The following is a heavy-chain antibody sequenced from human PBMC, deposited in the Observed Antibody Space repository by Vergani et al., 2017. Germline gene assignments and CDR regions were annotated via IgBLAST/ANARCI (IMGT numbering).Heavy chain of an antibody. D-gene: IGHD1-1*01. Sequence: QVQLVQSGAEVKKPGASVKVYCKVSGYTLTELSMHWVRQAPGKGLEWMGGFDPEDGETIYAQKFQGRVTMTEDTSTDTAYMELSSLRSEDTAVYYCATAESTTGNTHDAFDIWGQGTMVTVSS. CDR2: FDPEDGET. V-gene: IGHV1-24*01. CDR3: ATAESTTGNTHDAFDI. J-gene: IGHJ3*02. CDR1: GYTLTELS.